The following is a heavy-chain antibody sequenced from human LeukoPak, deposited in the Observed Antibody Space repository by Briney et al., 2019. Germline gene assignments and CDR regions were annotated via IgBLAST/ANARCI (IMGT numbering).Heavy chain of an antibody. CDR1: GFTFSSYA. D-gene: IGHD1-14*01. J-gene: IGHJ6*03. CDR3: AKDFKWPSVTGGYMDV. V-gene: IGHV3-30-3*01. Sequence: GGSLRLSCAASGFTFSSYAMHWVRQAPGKGLEWVAVISYDGSNKYYADSVKGRFTISRDNSKNTLYLQMNSLRAEDTAVYYCAKDFKWPSVTGGYMDVWGKGTTVTVSS. CDR2: ISYDGSNK.